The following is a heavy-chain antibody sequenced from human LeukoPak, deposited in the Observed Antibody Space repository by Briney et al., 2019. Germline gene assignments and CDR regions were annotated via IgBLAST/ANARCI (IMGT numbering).Heavy chain of an antibody. D-gene: IGHD6-13*01. CDR2: ISSSGSTI. CDR3: ARSCIAAAGIFDY. Sequence: PGGSLRLSCAASGFTFSDYYMSWIRQAPGKGLEWVSYISSSGSTIYYADSVKGRFTIPRDNAKNSLYLQMNSLRAEDTAVYYCARSCIAAAGIFDYWGQGTLVTVSS. CDR1: GFTFSDYY. J-gene: IGHJ4*02. V-gene: IGHV3-11*01.